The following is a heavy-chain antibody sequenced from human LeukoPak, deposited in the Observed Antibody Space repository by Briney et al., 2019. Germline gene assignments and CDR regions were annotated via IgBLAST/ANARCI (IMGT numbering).Heavy chain of an antibody. Sequence: PGGSLRLSCAASGFTFSNYEMNWVRQAPGKGLEWVSYISSSGTTKYYADSVKGRFTISRDNAKNSLYLQMNSLRAEDTAVYYCARDNRGSSWYFDYWGQGTLVTVSS. CDR2: ISSSGTTK. CDR3: ARDNRGSSWYFDY. CDR1: GFTFSNYE. J-gene: IGHJ4*02. D-gene: IGHD6-13*01. V-gene: IGHV3-48*03.